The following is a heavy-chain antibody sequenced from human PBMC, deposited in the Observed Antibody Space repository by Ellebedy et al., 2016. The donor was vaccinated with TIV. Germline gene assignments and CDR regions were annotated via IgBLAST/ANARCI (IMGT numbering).Heavy chain of an antibody. CDR2: LYPDGRT. CDR3: ARDSDVSLAGTDRWYYFDY. V-gene: IGHV3-66*01. J-gene: IGHJ4*02. CDR1: GVTVSTDF. Sequence: GESLKISCVVSGVTVSTDFMSWVRQAPGKGPEWVSILYPDGRTFYPDSEKGRFTISRDNSKNTLYLQMNSLRAEDTAVYYCARDSDVSLAGTDRWYYFDYWGQGTLVSVSS. D-gene: IGHD6-19*01.